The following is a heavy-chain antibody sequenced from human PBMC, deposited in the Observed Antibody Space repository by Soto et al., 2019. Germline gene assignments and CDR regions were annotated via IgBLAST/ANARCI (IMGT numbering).Heavy chain of an antibody. V-gene: IGHV3-74*01. CDR1: GFTFSDYW. J-gene: IGHJ4*02. CDR3: AREKSSSSAFDY. CDR2: INSDGSSR. D-gene: IGHD2-2*01. Sequence: EVKLVESGGGLVQPGGSLRLSCAAYGFTFSDYWMYWVRQAPGKGLVWVSRINSDGSSRNYADSVKGRFTISRDNAKNTLYLEMNSLRVEDTAVYYCAREKSSSSAFDYWGQGTLVTVSS.